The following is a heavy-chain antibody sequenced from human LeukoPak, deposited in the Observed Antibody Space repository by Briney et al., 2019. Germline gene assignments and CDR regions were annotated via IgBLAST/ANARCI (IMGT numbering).Heavy chain of an antibody. Sequence: GESLKISCKGSGYTFTNYWIGWVRQMPGKGLEWMGIIYPGDSDTTYSPSFQGQVTISADKSIGTAYLQWSSPKASDTAMYYCARLLGNILTRPFDYWGQGTLVTVSS. V-gene: IGHV5-51*01. D-gene: IGHD3-9*01. CDR1: GYTFTNYW. CDR2: IYPGDSDT. J-gene: IGHJ4*02. CDR3: ARLLGNILTRPFDY.